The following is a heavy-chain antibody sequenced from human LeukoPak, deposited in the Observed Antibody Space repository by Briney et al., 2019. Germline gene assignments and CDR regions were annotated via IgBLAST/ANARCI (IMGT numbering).Heavy chain of an antibody. CDR3: AREIEYQLSTFDY. V-gene: IGHV3-30-3*01. J-gene: IGHJ4*02. Sequence: PGGSLRLSCAASGFNLNSYMLNWVRQAPGKGLEWVAVISYDGSNKYYADSVKGRFTISRDNSKNTLYLQMNSLRAEDTAVYYCAREIEYQLSTFDYWGQGTLVTVSS. CDR2: ISYDGSNK. D-gene: IGHD2-2*01. CDR1: GFNLNSYM.